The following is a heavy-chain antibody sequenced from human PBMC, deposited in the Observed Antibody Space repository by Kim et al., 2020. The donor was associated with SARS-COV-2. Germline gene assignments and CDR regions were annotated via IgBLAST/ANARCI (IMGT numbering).Heavy chain of an antibody. D-gene: IGHD6-13*01. Sequence: GGSLRLSCAASGFTFSSYGMHWVRQAPGKGLEWVAVIWYDGSNKYYADSVKGRFTISRDNSKNTLYLQMNSLRAEDTAVYYCARDLGIAAGGTFTDYWGQGTLVTVSP. J-gene: IGHJ4*02. CDR2: IWYDGSNK. CDR1: GFTFSSYG. CDR3: ARDLGIAAGGTFTDY. V-gene: IGHV3-33*01.